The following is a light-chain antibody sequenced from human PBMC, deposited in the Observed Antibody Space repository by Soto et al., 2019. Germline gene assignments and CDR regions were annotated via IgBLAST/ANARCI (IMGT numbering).Light chain of an antibody. CDR3: QQTYSFPQT. V-gene: IGKV1-39*01. J-gene: IGKJ1*01. CDR2: AAS. Sequence: DIQMTQCPVSLSASVGDRVTITCRASQSIAFYLNLYQQTPGRAPKSLIYAASTLQSGVPLRFSGSGSGTEFTLTISSLQPEDFATYYCQQTYSFPQTFGPGTKVDIK. CDR1: QSIAFY.